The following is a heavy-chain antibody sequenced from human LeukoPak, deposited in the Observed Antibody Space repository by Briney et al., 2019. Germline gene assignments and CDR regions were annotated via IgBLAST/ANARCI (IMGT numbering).Heavy chain of an antibody. J-gene: IGHJ4*02. CDR1: GFTFSDYY. V-gene: IGHV3-11*01. D-gene: IGHD3-10*01. Sequence: PGGSLRLSCAASGFTFSDYYMNWLRQAPGKGLEWVSYMSNSGSTIYYADLAKGRFTISRDNAKNSLYLQMNSLRAEDTAVYYCARGKTATGTGSAYWGQGTLVTVSS. CDR3: ARGKTATGTGSAY. CDR2: MSNSGSTI.